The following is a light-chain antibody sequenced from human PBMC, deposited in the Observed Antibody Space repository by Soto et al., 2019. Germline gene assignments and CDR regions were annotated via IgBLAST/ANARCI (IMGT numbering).Light chain of an antibody. CDR1: SSDVGGYNY. CDR2: DVS. J-gene: IGLJ1*01. CDR3: CSDAGSYYV. V-gene: IGLV2-11*01. Sequence: QSALTQPRSVSGSPGQSVTISCTGTSSDVGGYNYVSWYQQHQGKAPKLMIYDVSKRPSGVPDRFSGSKSGNTASLTISGLQDEDDADYYCCSDAGSYYVFGTGTKLTVL.